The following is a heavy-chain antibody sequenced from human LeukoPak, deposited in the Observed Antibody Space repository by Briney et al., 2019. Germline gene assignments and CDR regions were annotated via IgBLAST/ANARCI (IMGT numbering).Heavy chain of an antibody. J-gene: IGHJ4*02. CDR2: IYYTGST. D-gene: IGHD4-17*01. Sequence: PSETLSLTCPVSGGSVSSSRYYWGWIRQPPGKGLEWIGSIYYTGSTYYKPSLKSRVTISVDASKNQISLKLSPVTAADTAVYYCARRPHTVTTHYFDYWGQGTLVTVSS. V-gene: IGHV4-39*01. CDR1: GGSVSSSRYY. CDR3: ARRPHTVTTHYFDY.